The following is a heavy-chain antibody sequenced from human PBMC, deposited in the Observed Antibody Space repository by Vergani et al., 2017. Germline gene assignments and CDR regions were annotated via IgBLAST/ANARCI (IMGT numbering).Heavy chain of an antibody. Sequence: QVQLQESGPGLVKPSQTLSLTCSVSGDSISSGVYYWNWIRQHPGKGLEWIGYIYSTGSTHHNPSLRRRINMSVDTSKKQFSLKLNSVTAADTAMYYCAGMGGYYEGDAFRIGYFDSWGPGILVTVSS. CDR1: GDSISSGVYY. J-gene: IGHJ4*02. D-gene: IGHD3-16*01. CDR3: AGMGGYYEGDAFRIGYFDS. CDR2: IYSTGST. V-gene: IGHV4-31*03.